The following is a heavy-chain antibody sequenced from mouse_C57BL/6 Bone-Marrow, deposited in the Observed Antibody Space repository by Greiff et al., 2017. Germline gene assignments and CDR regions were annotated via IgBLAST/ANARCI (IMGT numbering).Heavy chain of an antibody. CDR2: ISNLAYSI. V-gene: IGHV5-15*01. CDR3: ARHGAEAMDD. CDR1: GFTFSDYG. J-gene: IGHJ4*01. D-gene: IGHD3-3*01. Sequence: EVQLVESGGGLVQPGGSLKLSCAASGFTFSDYGMAWVRQAPRKGPEWVAFISNLAYSIYYADTVTGRFTISRENAKNTLYLEMSSLRSEDTAMYYCARHGAEAMDDWGQGTSVTVSS.